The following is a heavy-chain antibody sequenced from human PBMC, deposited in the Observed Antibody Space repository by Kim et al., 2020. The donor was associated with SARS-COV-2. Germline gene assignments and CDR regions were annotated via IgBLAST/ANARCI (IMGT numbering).Heavy chain of an antibody. V-gene: IGHV4-31*02. J-gene: IGHJ4*02. Sequence: TYYNPSLKSRVTISVDTSKNQFSLKLSSVTAADTAVYYCATESPAHYFDYWGQGTLVTVSS. CDR3: ATESPAHYFDY. CDR2: T.